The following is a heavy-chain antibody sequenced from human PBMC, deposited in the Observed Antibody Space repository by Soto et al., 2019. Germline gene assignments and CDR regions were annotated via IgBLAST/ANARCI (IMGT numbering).Heavy chain of an antibody. CDR1: GYSFTSYY. CDR3: ARVIPGAEAWFHP. D-gene: IGHD2-2*01. Sequence: QVQLVQSGAEVKKPGASVKVSCKASGYSFTSYYLHWVRQAPGQGPEWMGLINPSGGSTTYSQKFQGRVTMTRDTSTTTVYMELSALRSEDTAFYYCARVIPGAEAWFHPWGQGTLVTVSS. CDR2: INPSGGST. J-gene: IGHJ5*02. V-gene: IGHV1-46*01.